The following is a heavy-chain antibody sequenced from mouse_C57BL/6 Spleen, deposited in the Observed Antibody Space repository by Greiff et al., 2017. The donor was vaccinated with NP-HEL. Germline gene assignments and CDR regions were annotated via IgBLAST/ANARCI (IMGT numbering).Heavy chain of an antibody. Sequence: VQLQQSGAELVKPGASVKISCTASGYAFSSYWMNWVQQRPGKGLEWIGQIYLGDGYTNYNGKLKGRATLTADKTSSTAYMQLSSLTSEDTAVYFCARNSPDWYFDVWGTVTTVTVSS. CDR2: IYLGDGYT. CDR3: ARNSPDWYFDV. D-gene: IGHD3-1*01. V-gene: IGHV1-80*01. J-gene: IGHJ1*03. CDR1: GYAFSSYW.